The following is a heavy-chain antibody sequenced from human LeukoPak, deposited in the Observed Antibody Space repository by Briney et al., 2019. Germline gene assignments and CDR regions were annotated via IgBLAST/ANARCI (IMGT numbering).Heavy chain of an antibody. V-gene: IGHV6-1*01. CDR3: ARGYYYGSGSYYPWFDY. Sequence: SQTLSLTRAISGDSVSSNSAAWNGIRQSPSRGLEWLGRTYYRSKWYNDYAVSVKSRITINPDTSKNQFSLQLNSVTPEDTAVYYCARGYYYGSGSYYPWFDYWGQGTLVTVSS. D-gene: IGHD3-10*01. CDR2: TYYRSKWYN. J-gene: IGHJ4*02. CDR1: GDSVSSNSAA.